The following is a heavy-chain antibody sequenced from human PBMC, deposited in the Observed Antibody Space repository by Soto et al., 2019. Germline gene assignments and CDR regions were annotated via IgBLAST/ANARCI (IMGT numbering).Heavy chain of an antibody. CDR2: IYTSGST. CDR3: ARENSKGSYQGAFDY. Sequence: SETLSLTCSVSGGSISSYYWSWIRQPAGKGLEWIGRIYTSGSTNYNPSLKSRVTMSVDTSKNQFSLKLSSVTAADTAVYYCARENSKGSYQGAFDYWGQGTLVTSPQ. D-gene: IGHD1-26*01. CDR1: GGSISSYY. J-gene: IGHJ4*02. V-gene: IGHV4-4*07.